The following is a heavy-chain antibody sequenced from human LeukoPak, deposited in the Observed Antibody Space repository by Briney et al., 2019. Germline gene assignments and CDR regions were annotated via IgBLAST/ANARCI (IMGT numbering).Heavy chain of an antibody. CDR1: GFTLSSYW. D-gene: IGHD2-2*03. J-gene: IGHJ4*02. V-gene: IGHV3-7*01. Sequence: PGGPLRLSCAASGFTLSSYWMSWVRQDPGKGLEWVAKIKRDGSEKQYVDSVKGRFTISRDNAKNSLYLEMNSLRAEDTAVYYCARDRDGSTLGLFDFWGQGTLVTVSS. CDR3: ARDRDGSTLGLFDF. CDR2: IKRDGSEK.